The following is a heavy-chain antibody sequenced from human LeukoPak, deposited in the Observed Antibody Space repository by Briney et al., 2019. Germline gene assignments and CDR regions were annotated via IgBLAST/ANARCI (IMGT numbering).Heavy chain of an antibody. J-gene: IGHJ5*02. Sequence: SSETLSLTCTVSGGSISSGGYYWSWIRQHPGKGLEWIGYIYYSGSTYYSPSLKSRVTISVDTSKNQFSLKLSSVTAADTAVYYCARGLLFSWFDPWGQGTLVTVSS. D-gene: IGHD2-21*02. V-gene: IGHV4-31*03. CDR1: GGSISSGGYY. CDR2: IYYSGST. CDR3: ARGLLFSWFDP.